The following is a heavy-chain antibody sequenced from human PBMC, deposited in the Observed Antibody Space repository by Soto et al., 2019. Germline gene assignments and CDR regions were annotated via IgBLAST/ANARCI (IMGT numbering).Heavy chain of an antibody. CDR2: TRNKARSYTT. Sequence: EMQLVESGGRLVQPGGSLRLSCAASGFIFSDQYMDWVRQAPGKGLEWVGRTRNKARSYTTEYAASVKGRFTISRDDSKNSLYLQMNSLKTEDTAVYYCARDLGGAPDVDLWGRGTLVTVSS. CDR3: ARDLGGAPDVDL. D-gene: IGHD3-16*01. CDR1: GFIFSDQY. V-gene: IGHV3-72*01. J-gene: IGHJ2*01.